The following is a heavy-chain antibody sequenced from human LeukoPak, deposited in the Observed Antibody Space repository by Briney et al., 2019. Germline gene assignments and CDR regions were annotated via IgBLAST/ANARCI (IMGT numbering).Heavy chain of an antibody. J-gene: IGHJ4*02. D-gene: IGHD2-15*01. CDR2: INPNSGGT. CDR1: GYTFTGYY. CDR3: AGQAEYCSGGSCYYLDGYYFDY. Sequence: ASVKVSCKASGYTFTGYYMHWVRQAPGQGLEWMGWINPNSGGTKYSQKFQGRVTITRDTSASTAYMELSSLRSEDTAVYYCAGQAEYCSGGSCYYLDGYYFDYWGQGTLVTVSS. V-gene: IGHV1-2*02.